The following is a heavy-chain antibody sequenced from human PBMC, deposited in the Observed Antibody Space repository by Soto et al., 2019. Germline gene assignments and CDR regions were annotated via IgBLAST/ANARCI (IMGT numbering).Heavy chain of an antibody. J-gene: IGHJ5*02. CDR2: IYYSGST. V-gene: IGHV4-39*01. CDR1: GGSISSRGYY. Sequence: QLQLQESGPGLVKPSETLSLTCTVSGGSISSRGYYWGWIRQPPGKGLEWIGTIYYSGSTYYNPSLKSRVPISVDPSTNQFSLTLSSVTAADTAVYYCATSNWFDPWGQGTLVTVSS. CDR3: ATSNWFDP.